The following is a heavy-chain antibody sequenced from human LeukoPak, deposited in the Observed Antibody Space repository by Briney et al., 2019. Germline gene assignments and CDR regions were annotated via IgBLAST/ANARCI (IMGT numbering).Heavy chain of an antibody. CDR1: GGSISSGGYY. CDR3: ARAGLYYYDSSGYSHLPYYFDY. D-gene: IGHD3-22*01. Sequence: SETLSLTCTVSGGSISSGGYYWSWIRQHPGKGLEWIGYIYYSGSTYYNPSLKSRVTISVDTSKNQFSLKLSSVTAADTAVYYCARAGLYYYDSSGYSHLPYYFDYWGRGTLVTVSS. CDR2: IYYSGST. V-gene: IGHV4-31*03. J-gene: IGHJ4*02.